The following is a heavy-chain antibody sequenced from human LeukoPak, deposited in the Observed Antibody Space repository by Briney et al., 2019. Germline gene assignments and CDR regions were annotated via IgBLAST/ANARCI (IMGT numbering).Heavy chain of an antibody. Sequence: SETLSLTCTVSGGSISSYYWSWIRQPPGKGLEWIGYIYYSGSTNYNPSLKSRVTISVDTSKNQFSLKLSSVTAADTAVYYCAREGRGWFGELFGSANFDPWGQGTLVTVSS. J-gene: IGHJ5*02. CDR2: IYYSGST. V-gene: IGHV4-59*12. CDR3: AREGRGWFGELFGSANFDP. CDR1: GGSISSYY. D-gene: IGHD3-10*01.